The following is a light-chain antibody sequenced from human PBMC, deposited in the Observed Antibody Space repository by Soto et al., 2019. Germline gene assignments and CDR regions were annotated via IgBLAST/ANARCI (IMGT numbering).Light chain of an antibody. CDR3: SAWYESLSTWV. CDR2: RNN. V-gene: IGLV1-47*01. CDR1: SCNIGSNY. J-gene: IGLJ3*02. Sequence: QSVLTQPPSASGTPGQRVTISCSGSSCNIGSNYVDWCQQLPGTAPHILIYRNNRRPSGVADRFSGSKSATSAALAISGLRYEDEEDYYCSAWYESLSTWVFGGGTKLTVL.